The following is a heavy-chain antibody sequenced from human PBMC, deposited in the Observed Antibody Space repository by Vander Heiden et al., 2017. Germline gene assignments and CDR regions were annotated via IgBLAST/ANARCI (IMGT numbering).Heavy chain of an antibody. CDR3: ATGGAWLQPHFDN. CDR2: ISGSYGNT. V-gene: IGHV3-23*01. D-gene: IGHD6-19*01. CDR1: GFPFSTYV. Sequence: EVQLLESGGGLVQPGGSLRLSCVASGFPFSTYVMTWVRQAPGKGLAWVSTISGSYGNTYYADSVMGRFTISRDNSNNTLSLQMNSLRADDTAVYYCATGGAWLQPHFDNWGQGTLVTVSS. J-gene: IGHJ4*02.